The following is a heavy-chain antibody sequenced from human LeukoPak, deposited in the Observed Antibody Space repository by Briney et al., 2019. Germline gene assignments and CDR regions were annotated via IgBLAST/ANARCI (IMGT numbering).Heavy chain of an antibody. V-gene: IGHV3-48*01. CDR1: GFTFNYYY. CDR3: AKTSVGEGGIIESGYFDK. Sequence: GGSLRLSCSASGFTFNYYYMNWVRQAPGKGLEWLSCISGTTGAIFYADSVKGRFTISRDDSKNTLYLQVNSLRAEDTAVYYCAKTSVGEGGIIESGYFDKWGQGTLVTVSS. J-gene: IGHJ4*02. CDR2: ISGTTGAI. D-gene: IGHD3-16*01.